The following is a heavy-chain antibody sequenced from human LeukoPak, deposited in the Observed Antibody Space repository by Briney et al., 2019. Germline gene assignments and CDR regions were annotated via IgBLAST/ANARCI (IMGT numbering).Heavy chain of an antibody. CDR1: GYSFTRYW. D-gene: IGHD3-16*02. CDR3: ARIYSYSWYH. Sequence: PGESLKISCKGSGYSFTRYWIGWVRQMPGKGLEWMGIIYPDDSDTRYRPSFQGQVTISADKSISTAYLQWSSLKASDTAMYYCARIYSYSWYHWGQGTLVTVSS. V-gene: IGHV5-51*01. J-gene: IGHJ5*02. CDR2: IYPDDSDT.